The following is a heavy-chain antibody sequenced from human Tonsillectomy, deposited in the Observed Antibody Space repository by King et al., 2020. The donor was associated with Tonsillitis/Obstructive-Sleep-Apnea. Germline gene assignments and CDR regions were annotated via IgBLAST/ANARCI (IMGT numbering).Heavy chain of an antibody. CDR2: ISSSGSTI. CDR1: GFTLSTYE. D-gene: IGHD3-16*01. J-gene: IGHJ6*02. V-gene: IGHV3-48*03. Sequence: VQLVESGGGLVQPGGSLRLSCAASGFTLSTYEMNWVRQAPGKGLEWLSYISSSGSTIYYADSVKGRFTISRDNAKNSLYLQMNSLRAEDTAVYYCARVGYYYYYGMEVWGQGTTVTVSS. CDR3: ARVGYYYYYGMEV.